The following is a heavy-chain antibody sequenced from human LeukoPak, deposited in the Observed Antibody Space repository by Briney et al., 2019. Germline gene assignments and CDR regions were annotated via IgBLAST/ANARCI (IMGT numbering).Heavy chain of an antibody. CDR2: ISAYNGNT. V-gene: IGHV1-18*01. CDR3: ARLGYDSSGYYFIDY. D-gene: IGHD3-22*01. CDR1: GYTLTELS. Sequence: ASVKVSCKVSGYTLTELSMHWVRQAPGQGLEWMGWISAYNGNTNYAQKLQGRVTMTTDTSTSTAYMELRSLRSDDTAVYYCARLGYDSSGYYFIDYWGQGTLVTVSS. J-gene: IGHJ4*02.